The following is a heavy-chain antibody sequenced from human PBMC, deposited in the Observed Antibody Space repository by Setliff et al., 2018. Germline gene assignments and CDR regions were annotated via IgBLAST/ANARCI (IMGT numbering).Heavy chain of an antibody. CDR1: GYTFTSYA. V-gene: IGHV1-2*06. CDR3: AKDGGEVY. J-gene: IGHJ4*02. CDR2: INPNSGGT. Sequence: GASVKVSCKASGYTFTSYAISWVRQAPGQGLEWMGRINPNSGGTNYAQKFQGRVTMTRDTSISTAYMELSRLTSDDTAVYYCAKDGGEVYWGQGTLVTVSS. D-gene: IGHD2-21*01.